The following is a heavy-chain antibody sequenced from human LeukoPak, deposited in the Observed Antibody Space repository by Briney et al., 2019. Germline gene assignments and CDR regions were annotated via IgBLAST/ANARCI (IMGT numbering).Heavy chain of an antibody. J-gene: IGHJ4*02. D-gene: IGHD6-13*01. CDR1: GGPISSYY. CDR3: ARGPNGALSIAAAGIDY. Sequence: PSETLSLTCTVSGGPISSYYWSWIRQPPGKGLEWIGYIYYSGSTNYNPSLKSRVTISVDTSKNQFSLKLSSVTAADTAVYYCARGPNGALSIAAAGIDYWGQGTLVTVSS. CDR2: IYYSGST. V-gene: IGHV4-59*01.